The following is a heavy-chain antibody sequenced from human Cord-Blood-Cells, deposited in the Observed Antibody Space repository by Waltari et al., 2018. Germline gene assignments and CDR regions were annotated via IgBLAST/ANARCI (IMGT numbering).Heavy chain of an antibody. CDR3: ARRGGITMVRGVIIPYFDY. Sequence: QVQLQQWGAGLLKPSETLSLTCAVYGGSFSGYYWSWTRQPPGKGLEWIGEINHSGSTNYNPSLKSRVTISVDTSKNQFSLKLSSVTAADTAVYYCARRGGITMVRGVIIPYFDYWGQGTLVTVSS. CDR1: GGSFSGYY. J-gene: IGHJ4*02. V-gene: IGHV4-34*01. D-gene: IGHD3-10*01. CDR2: INHSGST.